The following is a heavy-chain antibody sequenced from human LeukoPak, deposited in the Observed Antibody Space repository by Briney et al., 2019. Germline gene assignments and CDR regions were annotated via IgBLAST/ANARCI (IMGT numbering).Heavy chain of an antibody. D-gene: IGHD3-10*01. CDR2: IYYSGST. CDR3: ARGPKGPGVDY. J-gene: IGHJ4*02. CDR1: GGSISSYY. V-gene: IGHV4-59*01. Sequence: PSETLSLTCTVSGGSISSYYWSWIRQPPGKGLEWIGYIYYSGSTNYNPSLKSRVTISVDTSKNQFSLKLSSVTAADTAVYYCARGPKGPGVDYWGQGALVTVSS.